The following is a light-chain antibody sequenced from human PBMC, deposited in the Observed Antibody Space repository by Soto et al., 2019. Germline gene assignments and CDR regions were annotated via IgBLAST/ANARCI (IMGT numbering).Light chain of an antibody. CDR1: QTVSGSY. J-gene: IGKJ4*02. CDR3: QQRNNWPLT. V-gene: IGKV3D-20*02. Sequence: NVLSQSPGTLSLSPGERATLSCRASQTVSGSYVAWYQQKPGQTPRLLIYGASSRATGIPDRFSGSGSGTDFTLTISRLEPEDFAVYYCQQRNNWPLTFGGGTKVDIK. CDR2: GAS.